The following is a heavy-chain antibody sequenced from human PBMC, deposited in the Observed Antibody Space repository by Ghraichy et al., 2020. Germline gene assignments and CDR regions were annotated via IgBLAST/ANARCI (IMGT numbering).Heavy chain of an antibody. V-gene: IGHV3-30-3*01. J-gene: IGHJ4*02. Sequence: GSLRLSCAASGFTFSSYAMHWVRQAPGKGLEWVAVISYDGSNKYYADSVKGRFTISRDNSKNMLYLQMNSLRAEDTAVYYCAREGFQYFDYWGQGTLVTVSS. CDR2: ISYDGSNK. CDR3: AREGFQYFDY. CDR1: GFTFSSYA.